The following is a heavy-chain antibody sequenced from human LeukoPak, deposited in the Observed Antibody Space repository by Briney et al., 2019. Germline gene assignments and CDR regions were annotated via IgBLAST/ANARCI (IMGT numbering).Heavy chain of an antibody. D-gene: IGHD1-26*01. CDR2: IKQDGSEK. J-gene: IGHJ2*01. CDR3: ARGRLESVWEWYFDL. Sequence: PGGSLRLSCAVSGFTFSSYWMSWVRRAPGKGLEWVANIKQDGSEKYYVDSVKGRFTISRDNSKNTLYLQMDSLRPEDTAVYYCARGRLESVWEWYFDLWGRGTLVTVSS. V-gene: IGHV3-7*01. CDR1: GFTFSSYW.